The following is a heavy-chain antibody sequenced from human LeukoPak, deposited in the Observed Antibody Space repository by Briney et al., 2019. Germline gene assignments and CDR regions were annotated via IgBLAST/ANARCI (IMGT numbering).Heavy chain of an antibody. CDR2: IYHSGST. CDR3: AGGAVADPFDY. J-gene: IGHJ4*02. D-gene: IGHD6-19*01. Sequence: SETLSLTCTVSGYSISSGYYWGWIRQPPGKGLEWIGSIYHSGSTYYNPSLKSRVTISVDTSKNQFSLKLSSVTAADTAVYYCAGGAVADPFDYWGQGTLVTVSS. V-gene: IGHV4-38-2*02. CDR1: GYSISSGYY.